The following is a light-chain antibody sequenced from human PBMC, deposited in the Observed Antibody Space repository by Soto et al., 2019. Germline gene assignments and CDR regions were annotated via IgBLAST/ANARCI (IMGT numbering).Light chain of an antibody. Sequence: EVELTQSPDTLSLSPGERATLTCRASQSVTNYIAWYQQRPGQAPRLLIYDASNRATGVPARFSGSRSGTDFTLTISDLEPADFGLYYCQQRLNWPPGFGQGTKVDIK. V-gene: IGKV3-11*01. J-gene: IGKJ1*01. CDR2: DAS. CDR3: QQRLNWPPG. CDR1: QSVTNY.